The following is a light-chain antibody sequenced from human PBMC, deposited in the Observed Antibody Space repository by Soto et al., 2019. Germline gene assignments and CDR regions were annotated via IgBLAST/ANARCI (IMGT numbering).Light chain of an antibody. CDR1: QSVNNN. J-gene: IGKJ1*01. CDR3: QQNSNWPRT. Sequence: ERVMTQSPATLSVSPGERATLSCRASQSVNNNLAWYQQRPGQAPRLLIFGASTRATVIPARFSGSGSGTEFTLTISSLQSEEFAVYYCQQNSNWPRTFGQGTKVEVK. CDR2: GAS. V-gene: IGKV3-15*01.